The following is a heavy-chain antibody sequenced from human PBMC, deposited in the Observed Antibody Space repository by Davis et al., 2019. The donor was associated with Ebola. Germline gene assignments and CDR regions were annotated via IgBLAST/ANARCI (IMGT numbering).Heavy chain of an antibody. CDR1: GFTVSSNY. CDR2: LYSGGNT. V-gene: IGHV3-53*04. J-gene: IGHJ4*02. CDR3: ARDLFGYSYGYNY. Sequence: GGSLRLSCAASGFTVSSNYMSWVRQAPGKGLEWVSVLYSGGNTYYADSVKGRFTISRHNSKNTLYLQMNSLRAEDTAVYYCARDLFGYSYGYNYWGQGTLVTVSS. D-gene: IGHD5-18*01.